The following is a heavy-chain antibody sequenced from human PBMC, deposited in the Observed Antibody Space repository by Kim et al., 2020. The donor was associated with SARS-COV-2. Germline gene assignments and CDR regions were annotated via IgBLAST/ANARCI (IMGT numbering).Heavy chain of an antibody. CDR3: AKDHDFWSGYYDPTYYYYGMDV. Sequence: GGSLRLSCAASGFTFSSYGMHWVRQAPGKGLEWVAVISYDGSNKYYADSVKGRFTISRDNSKNTLYLQMNSLRAEDTAVYYCAKDHDFWSGYYDPTYYYYGMDVWGQGTTVTVSS. CDR1: GFTFSSYG. V-gene: IGHV3-30*18. J-gene: IGHJ6*02. CDR2: ISYDGSNK. D-gene: IGHD3-3*01.